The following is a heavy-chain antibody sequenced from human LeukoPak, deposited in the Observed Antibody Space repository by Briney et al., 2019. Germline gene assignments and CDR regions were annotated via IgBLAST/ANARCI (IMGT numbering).Heavy chain of an antibody. V-gene: IGHV5-51*01. CDR3: ARMGFYYGMDV. Sequence: GESLKISSKGSGYSFTSYWIGWVRQMPGKGLDWMGIIYPGDSDTRYSPSFQGQVTISADKSISTAYLQGSSLKASDTAMYYCARMGFYYGMDVWGQGTTVTVSS. CDR2: IYPGDSDT. CDR1: GYSFTSYW. D-gene: IGHD3-16*01. J-gene: IGHJ6*02.